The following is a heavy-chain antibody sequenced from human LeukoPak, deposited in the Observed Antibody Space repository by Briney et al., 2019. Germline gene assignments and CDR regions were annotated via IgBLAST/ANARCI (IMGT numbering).Heavy chain of an antibody. CDR3: ARAVDFHFDY. Sequence: PGRSLRLSCAASGFTFSSYAMHWVRQAPGKGLEWVAVISYDGSNKYYADSVKGRFTISRDNSKNTLYLQMNSLRAEDTAVYYCARAVDFHFDYWGQGTLVTVSS. J-gene: IGHJ4*02. V-gene: IGHV3-30-3*01. CDR1: GFTFSSYA. D-gene: IGHD3-9*01. CDR2: ISYDGSNK.